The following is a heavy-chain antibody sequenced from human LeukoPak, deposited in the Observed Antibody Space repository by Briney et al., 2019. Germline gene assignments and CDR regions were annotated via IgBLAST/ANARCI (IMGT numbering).Heavy chain of an antibody. CDR1: GGSISSYY. J-gene: IGHJ3*02. V-gene: IGHV4-59*01. CDR3: ATCSGGSCYRAEHAFHI. D-gene: IGHD2-15*01. Sequence: SETLSLTCTVSGGSISSYYWSWIRQPPGKGLEWIGYTYHSGSTNYNPSLKSRVAISVDTSKNQFSLKLSSVTAADTAVYYCATCSGGSCYRAEHAFHIWGQGTMVTVSS. CDR2: TYHSGST.